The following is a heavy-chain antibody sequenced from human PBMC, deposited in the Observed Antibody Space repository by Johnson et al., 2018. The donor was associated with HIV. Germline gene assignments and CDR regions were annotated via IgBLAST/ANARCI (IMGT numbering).Heavy chain of an antibody. V-gene: IGHV3-66*01. J-gene: IGHJ3*01. Sequence: VQLVESGGGLVQPGRSLRLSCAASGFTFSSNYMSWVRQAPGKGLEWVSVIYSGGSTYYADSVKGRFTISRDNSKNTLYLQMNSLRAEDTAVYYCAKDRSMDDAFDVWGQGTMVTVSS. D-gene: IGHD1-26*01. CDR3: AKDRSMDDAFDV. CDR2: IYSGGST. CDR1: GFTFSSNY.